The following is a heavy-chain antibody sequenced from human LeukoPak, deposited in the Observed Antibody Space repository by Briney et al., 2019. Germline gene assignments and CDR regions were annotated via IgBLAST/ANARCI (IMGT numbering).Heavy chain of an antibody. CDR1: GFTFSSYA. CDR3: ASTGDFDY. Sequence: GGSLRLSCAASGFTFSSYAMHWVRQAPGKGLEWVAVISYDGSNKYYADSVKGRFTISRDNYKNTLYLQMNSLRAEDTALYYCASTGDFDYWGQGTLVSVCS. CDR2: ISYDGSNK. V-gene: IGHV3-30-3*01. D-gene: IGHD3-10*01. J-gene: IGHJ4*02.